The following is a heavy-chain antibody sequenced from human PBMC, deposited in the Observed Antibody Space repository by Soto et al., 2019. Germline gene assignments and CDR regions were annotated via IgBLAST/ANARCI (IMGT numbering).Heavy chain of an antibody. D-gene: IGHD3-3*02. CDR1: GGSISSSSYY. V-gene: IGHV4-39*01. Sequence: SETLSLTCTVSGGSISSSSYYWCWLRQPPGKGLEWIGSIYYSGSTYYNPSLKSRVTISVDTSKNQFSLKLSSVTAADTAMYYCASPKIAFYNWFDPWGQGTLVTVS. CDR3: ASPKIAFYNWFDP. CDR2: IYYSGST. J-gene: IGHJ5*02.